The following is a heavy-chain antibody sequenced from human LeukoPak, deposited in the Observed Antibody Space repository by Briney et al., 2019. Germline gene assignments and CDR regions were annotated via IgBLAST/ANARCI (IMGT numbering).Heavy chain of an antibody. Sequence: SETLSLTCTVSGYSISSGYYWGWIRQPPGKGLEWIGSIYHSGSTYYNPSLKSRVTISVDTSKNQFSLKLSSVTAADTAVYYCARSTIEDTAMDYWGQGTLVTVSS. J-gene: IGHJ4*02. CDR1: GYSISSGYY. D-gene: IGHD5-18*01. CDR2: IYHSGST. CDR3: ARSTIEDTAMDY. V-gene: IGHV4-38-2*02.